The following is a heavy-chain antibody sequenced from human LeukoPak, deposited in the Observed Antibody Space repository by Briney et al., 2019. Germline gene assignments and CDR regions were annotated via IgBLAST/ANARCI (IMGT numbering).Heavy chain of an antibody. CDR3: ARGLFLYRPNAFDI. J-gene: IGHJ3*02. D-gene: IGHD1-14*01. V-gene: IGHV4-39*07. CDR2: IYYSGST. Sequence: SETLSLTCTVSGGSISSSSYYWGWIRQPPGKGLEWIGSIYYSGSTYYNPSLKSRVTISVDTSKNQFSLKLSSVTAADTAVYYCARGLFLYRPNAFDIWGQGTMVTVSS. CDR1: GGSISSSSYY.